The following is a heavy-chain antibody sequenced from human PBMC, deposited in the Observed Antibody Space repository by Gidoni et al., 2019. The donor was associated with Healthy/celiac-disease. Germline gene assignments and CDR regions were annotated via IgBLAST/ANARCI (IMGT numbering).Heavy chain of an antibody. Sequence: QVQLQESGPGLVKPSETLSLTCTVPGGSISSYYWSWIRQPPGKGLEWIGYIYYSGSTNYNPSLKSRVTISVDTSKNQFSLKLSSVTAADTAVYYCARAVRGAFDYWGQGTLVTVSS. CDR3: ARAVRGAFDY. J-gene: IGHJ4*02. V-gene: IGHV4-59*01. D-gene: IGHD3-16*01. CDR2: IYYSGST. CDR1: GGSISSYY.